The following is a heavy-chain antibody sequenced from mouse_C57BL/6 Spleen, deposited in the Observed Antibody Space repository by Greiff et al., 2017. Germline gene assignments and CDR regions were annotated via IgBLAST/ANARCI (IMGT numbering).Heavy chain of an antibody. V-gene: IGHV1-81*01. CDR3: ARWKYDYDAGYYYAMDY. CDR2: IYPRSGNT. D-gene: IGHD2-4*01. J-gene: IGHJ4*01. Sequence: QVQLQQSGAELARPGASVKLSCKASGYTFTSYGISWVKQRTGQGLEWIGEIYPRSGNTYYNEKFKGKATLTADKSSSTAYMELRSLTSEDSAVYFCARWKYDYDAGYYYAMDYWGQGTSVTVSS. CDR1: GYTFTSYG.